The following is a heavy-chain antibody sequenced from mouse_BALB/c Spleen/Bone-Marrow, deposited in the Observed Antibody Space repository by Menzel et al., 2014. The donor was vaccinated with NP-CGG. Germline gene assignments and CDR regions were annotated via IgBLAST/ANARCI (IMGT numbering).Heavy chain of an antibody. J-gene: IGHJ2*01. CDR1: GFTFSSYG. CDR2: ISSGGSYT. D-gene: IGHD2-4*01. Sequence: EVKLMESGGDLVKPGGSLKLSCAASGFTFSSYGMSWVRQTPDKGLEWVATISSGGSYTYYPDSVKGRFTISRDNAKNTLYLQMSSLKSEDTAMYYCARQTYYDYDGYFDYWGQGTTLTVSS. V-gene: IGHV5-6*01. CDR3: ARQTYYDYDGYFDY.